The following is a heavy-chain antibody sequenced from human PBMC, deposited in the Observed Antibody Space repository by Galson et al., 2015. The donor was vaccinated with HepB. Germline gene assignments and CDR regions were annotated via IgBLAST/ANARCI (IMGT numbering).Heavy chain of an antibody. CDR3: ARETPELHAFDV. D-gene: IGHD1-26*01. CDR2: INAGNGRT. V-gene: IGHV1-3*01. Sequence: SVKVSCKASGYTFTTYAMQWVRQAPGQRLEWMGRINAGNGRTFYAQKFQGRVAMTRDTSTNTVYMEVSSLRPEDTAVYYCARETPELHAFDVWGQGTVVTVS. J-gene: IGHJ3*01. CDR1: GYTFTTYA.